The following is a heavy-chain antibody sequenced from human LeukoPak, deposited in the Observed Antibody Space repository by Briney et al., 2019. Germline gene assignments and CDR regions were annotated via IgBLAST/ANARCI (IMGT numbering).Heavy chain of an antibody. CDR1: GNYW. J-gene: IGHJ4*02. V-gene: IGHV3-74*01. D-gene: IGHD2/OR15-2a*01. CDR2: INSDGSWT. Sequence: GGALRLSCAASGNYWMHWVRQAPGKGLVWVSHINSDGSWTSYADSVKGRFTISKDNAKNAVYLQMNSLRAEDTAVYYCVSFYETYWGRGTLVSVSS. CDR3: VSFYETY.